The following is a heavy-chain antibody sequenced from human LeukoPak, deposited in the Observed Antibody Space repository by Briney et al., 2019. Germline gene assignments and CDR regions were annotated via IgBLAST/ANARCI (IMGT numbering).Heavy chain of an antibody. CDR1: GFTFSSYG. V-gene: IGHV3-30*18. CDR2: ISSDGSNK. J-gene: IGHJ6*02. D-gene: IGHD3-10*01. CDR3: AKDLADYYGSGSYYYYYYYGMDV. Sequence: GGSLRLSCAASGFTFSSYGMHWVRQAPGKGLEWVAVISSDGSNKYYVDSVKGRFTISRDNSKNTLYLQMNSLRAEDTAVYYCAKDLADYYGSGSYYYYYYYGMDVWGQGTTVTVSS.